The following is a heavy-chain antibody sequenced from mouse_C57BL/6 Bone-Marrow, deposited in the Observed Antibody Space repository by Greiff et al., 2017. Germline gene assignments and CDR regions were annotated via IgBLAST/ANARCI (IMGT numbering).Heavy chain of an antibody. CDR2: ISSGGSYT. CDR1: GFTFSSYG. J-gene: IGHJ4*01. D-gene: IGHD1-1*01. V-gene: IGHV5-6*01. Sequence: EVQLVESGGDLVKPGGSLKLSCAASGFTFSSYGMSWVRQTPDKRLEWVATISSGGSYTYYPDSVKGRFTISRDNAKNTLYLQMSSLKSEDTAMYYCARPLITTVVANAMGYWGQGTSVTVSS. CDR3: ARPLITTVVANAMGY.